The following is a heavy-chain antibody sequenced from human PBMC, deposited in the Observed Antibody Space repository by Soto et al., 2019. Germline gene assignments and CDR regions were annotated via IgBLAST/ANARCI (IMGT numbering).Heavy chain of an antibody. J-gene: IGHJ5*02. CDR2: ISAYNGNT. Sequence: VQLVQSGAEVKKPGASVKVSCKASGYTFTSYGISWVRQAPGQGLEWMGWISAYNGNTNYAQKLQGRVTMTTDTSTSKAYMELRSLRSDDTAVYYCARDRGSGWYRAHNWFDPWGQGTLVTVSS. D-gene: IGHD6-19*01. CDR3: ARDRGSGWYRAHNWFDP. CDR1: GYTFTSYG. V-gene: IGHV1-18*01.